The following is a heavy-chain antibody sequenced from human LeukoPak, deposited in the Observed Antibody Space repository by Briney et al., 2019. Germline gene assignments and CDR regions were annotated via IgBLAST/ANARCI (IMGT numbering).Heavy chain of an antibody. D-gene: IGHD2/OR15-2a*01. Sequence: GRSLRLSCAASGFIFSNYYMHWVRQAPGKGLLWISHINGDGSSTGYADSVKGRFTISRDNAKNILYMQMNSLSAEDTAVYYCSRGTFPYSSDNWGQGALVTVSS. CDR3: SRGTFPYSSDN. J-gene: IGHJ4*02. CDR1: GFIFSNYY. V-gene: IGHV3-74*01. CDR2: INGDGSST.